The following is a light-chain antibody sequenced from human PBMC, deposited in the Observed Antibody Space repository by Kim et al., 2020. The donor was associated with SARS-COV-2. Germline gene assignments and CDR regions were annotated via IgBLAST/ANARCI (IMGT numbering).Light chain of an antibody. CDR3: QAWDSSTVV. V-gene: IGLV3-1*01. CDR1: KLGDKY. J-gene: IGLJ2*01. CDR2: QDS. Sequence: SYELTQPPSASVSPGQTASITCSGDKLGDKYACWYQQKPGQSPVLVIYQDSKRPSGIPERFSGSNSGNTATLTISGTQAMDEADYYCQAWDSSTVVFGGGTLLPV.